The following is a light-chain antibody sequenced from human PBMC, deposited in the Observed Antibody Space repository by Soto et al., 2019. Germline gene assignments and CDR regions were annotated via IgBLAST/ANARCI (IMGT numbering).Light chain of an antibody. CDR2: KAS. CDR3: QQYNSYWT. Sequence: DIQITQSPSTLSASVGDRVTITCRASQSISSWLAWYQQKPGKAPKLLIYKASSLESGVPSRFSGSASGTEFTLTISSLQPDYFATYYCQQYNSYWTFGQGTNADI. J-gene: IGKJ1*01. V-gene: IGKV1-5*03. CDR1: QSISSW.